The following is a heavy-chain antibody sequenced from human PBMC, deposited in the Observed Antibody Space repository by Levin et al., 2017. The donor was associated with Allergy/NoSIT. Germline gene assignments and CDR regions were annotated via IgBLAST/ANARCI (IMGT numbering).Heavy chain of an antibody. CDR2: IYHSGST. CDR3: ARGSMWEPARQYYFDS. V-gene: IGHV4-59*01. Sequence: SQTLSLTCSVSSGSIRSFYWSWIRQAPGKGLEWIGYIYHSGSTNHNPSLKSRVTISVDTSKNQFSLNLRSVTAADTAVYYCARGSMWEPARQYYFDSWGQGTLVTVSS. D-gene: IGHD1-26*01. J-gene: IGHJ4*02. CDR1: SGSIRSFY.